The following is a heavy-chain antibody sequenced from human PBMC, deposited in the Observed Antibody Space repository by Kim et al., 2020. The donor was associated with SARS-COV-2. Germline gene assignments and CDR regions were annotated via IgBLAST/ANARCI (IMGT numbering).Heavy chain of an antibody. D-gene: IGHD3-10*01. Sequence: VQGRFTISRDNAKNSLYLQMNSLRAEDTAVYYCARDPEYYYGSGSCYFDYWGQGTLVTVSS. V-gene: IGHV3-11*06. J-gene: IGHJ4*02. CDR3: ARDPEYYYGSGSCYFDY.